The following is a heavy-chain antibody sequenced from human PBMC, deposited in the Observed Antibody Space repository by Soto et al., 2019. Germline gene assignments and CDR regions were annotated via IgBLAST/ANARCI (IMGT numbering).Heavy chain of an antibody. D-gene: IGHD1-26*01. CDR1: GFTFRNYA. CDR2: IGGSGNYT. J-gene: IGHJ4*02. Sequence: EVQLSESGGDLVQPGGSLRVSCAASGFTFRNYAMSWVRQAPGKGLEWVSAIGGSGNYTYYADSVKGRFTMSRDNSKNTLYLQMNSLSAGDTAVYYCAINSATYSWGQGALVTVSS. CDR3: AINSATYS. V-gene: IGHV3-23*01.